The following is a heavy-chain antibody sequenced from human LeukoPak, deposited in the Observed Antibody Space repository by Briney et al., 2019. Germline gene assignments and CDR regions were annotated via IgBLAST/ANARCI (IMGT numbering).Heavy chain of an antibody. Sequence: PGRSLRLSCAASGFTFSSYAMHWVRQAPGKGLEWVAVISYDGSNKYYADSVKGRFTISRDNSKNTLYLQMNSLRAEDTAVYYCAKDHYWSIDYWGRGTLVTVSS. CDR3: AKDHYWSIDY. J-gene: IGHJ4*02. CDR2: ISYDGSNK. CDR1: GFTFSSYA. V-gene: IGHV3-30-3*01. D-gene: IGHD3-3*01.